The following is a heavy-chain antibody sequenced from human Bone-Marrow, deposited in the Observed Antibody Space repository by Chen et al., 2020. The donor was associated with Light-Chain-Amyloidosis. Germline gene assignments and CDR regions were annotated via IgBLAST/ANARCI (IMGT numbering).Heavy chain of an antibody. J-gene: IGHJ6*03. D-gene: IGHD3-3*01. Sequence: QVQLQEWGTGLLKPSETLSLTCAVYGAPLSNYYWTWARQAPGKGMEWMGEIIETGSASFNPPLKSRLTMSVEKSKNQFSLKLTSFTAADTAVYYCARAIYRYYDLVNFYHYMDVWGRGTTVTVS. CDR3: ARAIYRYYDLVNFYHYMDV. CDR2: IIETGSA. V-gene: IGHV4-34*12. CDR1: GAPLSNYY.